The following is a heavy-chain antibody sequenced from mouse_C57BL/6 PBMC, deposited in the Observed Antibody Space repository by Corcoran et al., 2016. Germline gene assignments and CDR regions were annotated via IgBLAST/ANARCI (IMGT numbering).Heavy chain of an antibody. CDR3: ARDSNWYVDV. CDR2: MNIYSGVP. V-gene: IGHV9-3*01. Sequence: QIQLVQSGPELKKPGETVKISGKASGYTFTTYGMGWMKLAPGKGFKWMGWMNIYSGVPTYADDFKGRFALSLETSASTAYLEINILKSEDTATYFCARDSNWYVDVWGIGTAVTVSS. J-gene: IGHJ1*03. CDR1: GYTFTTYG. D-gene: IGHD2-5*01.